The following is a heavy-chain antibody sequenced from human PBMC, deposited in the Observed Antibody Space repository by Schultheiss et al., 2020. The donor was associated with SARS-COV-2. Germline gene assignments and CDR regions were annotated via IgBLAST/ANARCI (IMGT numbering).Heavy chain of an antibody. Sequence: ASVKVSCKASGYIFTGYGLNWVRQAPGQGLEWMGWISPYTGDTKYAQNLQGRVIMTTDTSTNTAYMELRSLRSDDTAVYYCARDVVRLTIFGVVVPNWFDPWGQGTLVTVSS. J-gene: IGHJ5*02. CDR2: ISPYTGDT. V-gene: IGHV1-18*01. CDR3: ARDVVRLTIFGVVVPNWFDP. CDR1: GYIFTGYG. D-gene: IGHD3-3*01.